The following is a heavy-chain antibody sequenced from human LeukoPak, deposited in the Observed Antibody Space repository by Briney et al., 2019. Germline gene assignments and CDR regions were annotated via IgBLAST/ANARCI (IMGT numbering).Heavy chain of an antibody. V-gene: IGHV4-59*01. CDR2: ISYTGST. D-gene: IGHD2-2*01. CDR3: ARGNWYQPMLHN. CDR1: GGSFSGYY. Sequence: PSETLSLTCAVYGGSFSGYYWSWIRQPPGKGLEWIGFISYTGSTNYNPSLKGRVTISVDRSKNQFSLKLTSVNDADTAVYYCARGNWYQPMLHNWGQGTLVTVSS. J-gene: IGHJ4*02.